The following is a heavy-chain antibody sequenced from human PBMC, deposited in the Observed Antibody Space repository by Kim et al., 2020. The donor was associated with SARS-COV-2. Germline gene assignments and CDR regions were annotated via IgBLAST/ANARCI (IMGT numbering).Heavy chain of an antibody. D-gene: IGHD6-19*01. V-gene: IGHV4-59*01. CDR3: ARDCEVAGTRYYYYGMDV. Sequence: KSRVTISVDTSKNQFSLKLSSVTAADTAVYYCARDCEVAGTRYYYYGMDVWGQGTTVTVSS. J-gene: IGHJ6*02.